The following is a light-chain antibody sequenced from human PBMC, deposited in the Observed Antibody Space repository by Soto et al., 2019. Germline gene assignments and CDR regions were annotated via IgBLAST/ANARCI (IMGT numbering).Light chain of an antibody. CDR2: GAS. V-gene: IGKV3-15*01. CDR1: QRVSSN. J-gene: IGKJ1*01. CDR3: QQYNNWPPWT. Sequence: EIVMTQSPATLSVSPGERATPSCRASQRVSSNLAWYQQKPGQAPRLLIYGASTRATGIPAGFSGSGSETEFTLTISSLQSEDFAVYYCQQYNNWPPWTFGQGTKVEIK.